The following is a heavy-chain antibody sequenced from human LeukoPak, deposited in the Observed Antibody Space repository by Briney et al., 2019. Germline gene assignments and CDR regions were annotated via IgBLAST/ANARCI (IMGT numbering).Heavy chain of an antibody. CDR2: ISSSSSTI. D-gene: IGHD6-13*01. CDR3: ARDHGRQLVRIFGY. CDR1: GFTFSSYS. V-gene: IGHV3-48*04. J-gene: IGHJ4*02. Sequence: PGGSLRLSCAASGFTFSSYSMNWVRQAPGKGLEWVSYISSSSSTIYYADSVKGRFTISRDNAKNSLYLQMNGLRAEDTAVYYCARDHGRQLVRIFGYWGQGTLVTVSS.